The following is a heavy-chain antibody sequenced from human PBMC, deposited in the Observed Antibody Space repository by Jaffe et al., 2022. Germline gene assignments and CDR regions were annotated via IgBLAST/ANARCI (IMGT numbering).Heavy chain of an antibody. CDR1: GFTFSSYG. CDR3: AKEGAAAGLYYYYYYMDV. Sequence: QVQLVESGGGVVQPGGSLRLSCAASGFTFSSYGMHWVRQAPGKGLEWVAFIRYDGSNKYYADSVKGRFTISRDNSKNTLYLQMNSLRAEDTAVYYCAKEGAAAGLYYYYYYMDVWGKGTTVTVSS. D-gene: IGHD6-13*01. CDR2: IRYDGSNK. J-gene: IGHJ6*03. V-gene: IGHV3-30*02.